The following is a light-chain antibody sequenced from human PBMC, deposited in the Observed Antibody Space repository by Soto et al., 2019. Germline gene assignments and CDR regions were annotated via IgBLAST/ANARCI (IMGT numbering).Light chain of an antibody. CDR1: QSISSW. V-gene: IGKV1-5*01. CDR3: QQYNSYSRTWT. Sequence: DIQMTQSPSTLSASVGDRVTITCRASQSISSWLAWYQQKPGKAPKLLIYDASSLESGVPSRFSGSGSGTEFTLTISSLQPDDFATYYCQQYNSYSRTWTFGQGTKGEIK. J-gene: IGKJ1*01. CDR2: DAS.